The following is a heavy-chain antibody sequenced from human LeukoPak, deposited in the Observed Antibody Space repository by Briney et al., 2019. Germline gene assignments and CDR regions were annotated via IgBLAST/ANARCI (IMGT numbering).Heavy chain of an antibody. D-gene: IGHD3-3*01. CDR3: ARDGGIFGVVYNWFDP. CDR1: GFTFSSYA. Sequence: GGSLRLSCAASGFTFSSYAMHWVRQAPGKGLEWVAVTSYDGSNKYYADSVKGRFTISRDNSKNTLYLQMNSLRAEDTAVYYCARDGGIFGVVYNWFDPWGQGTLVTVSS. V-gene: IGHV3-30-3*01. J-gene: IGHJ5*02. CDR2: TSYDGSNK.